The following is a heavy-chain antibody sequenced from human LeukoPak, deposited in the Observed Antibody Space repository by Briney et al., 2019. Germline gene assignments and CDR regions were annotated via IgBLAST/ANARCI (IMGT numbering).Heavy chain of an antibody. D-gene: IGHD3-22*01. CDR2: IKPHGSEK. V-gene: IGHV3-7*01. CDR3: ARHVVAVGFDY. Sequence: GGSLRLSCAASGFSFSTYWMSWVRQAPWRGLEWVANIKPHGSEKYYVDSVKGRFTISRDNAKNSLCLQMNSLRAEDTAVYYCARHVVAVGFDYWGRGTLVTVSS. CDR1: GFSFSTYW. J-gene: IGHJ4*02.